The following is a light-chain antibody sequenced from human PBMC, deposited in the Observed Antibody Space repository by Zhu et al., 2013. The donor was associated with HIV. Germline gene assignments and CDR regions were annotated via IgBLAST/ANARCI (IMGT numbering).Light chain of an antibody. CDR3: HQYVTSART. CDR1: QSVSSSY. V-gene: IGKV3-20*01. J-gene: IGKJ2*01. Sequence: EIVLTQSPGTLSLSPGERATLSCRASQSVSSSYLAWYQQKPGQAPRLLIYGASSRANGIPDRFSGSGSGTDFTLTISKLEPEDSAVYYCHQYVTSARTFGQGTKLEIK. CDR2: GAS.